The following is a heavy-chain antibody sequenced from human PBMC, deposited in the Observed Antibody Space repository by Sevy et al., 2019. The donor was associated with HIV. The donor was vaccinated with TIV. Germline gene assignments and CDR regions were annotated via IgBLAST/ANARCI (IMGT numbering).Heavy chain of an antibody. CDR2: FDPEDGET. CDR1: GYTLTQLS. Sequence: ASVKVSCKVSGYTLTQLSMNWVRQAPGKGLEWMGSFDPEDGETIYAQKFQGRVTMTEDRSTDTAYMGLSSLRSEDTAVYYCATKKDYYESSGYPFDYWGQGTLVTVSS. D-gene: IGHD3-22*01. J-gene: IGHJ4*02. V-gene: IGHV1-24*01. CDR3: ATKKDYYESSGYPFDY.